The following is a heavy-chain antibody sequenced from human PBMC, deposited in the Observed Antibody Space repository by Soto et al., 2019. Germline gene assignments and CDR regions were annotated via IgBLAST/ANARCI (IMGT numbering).Heavy chain of an antibody. CDR2: ISSSSSYI. CDR1: GFTFSSYS. V-gene: IGHV3-21*01. Sequence: GGSLRLSCAASGFTFSSYSMNWVRQAPGKGLEWVSSISSSSSYIYYADSVKGRFTISRDNAKNSLYLQMNSLRAEDTAVYYCARDLVVPAAIGYYYYYGMDVWGQGTTVTVS. D-gene: IGHD2-2*01. J-gene: IGHJ6*02. CDR3: ARDLVVPAAIGYYYYYGMDV.